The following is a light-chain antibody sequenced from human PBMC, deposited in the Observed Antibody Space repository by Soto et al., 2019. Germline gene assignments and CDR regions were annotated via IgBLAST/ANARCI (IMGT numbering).Light chain of an antibody. V-gene: IGLV2-8*01. CDR3: SSYAGSNNKV. CDR2: EVT. CDR1: SSDVGSYNY. Sequence: QSVLTQPPSASGSPGQSVTISCTGTSSDVGSYNYVSWYQQHPGKAPKLMIYEVTKRPSGVPDRFSGSKSGNTASLTVSGLQAGDEADYYCSSYAGSNNKVFGTGTKVTVL. J-gene: IGLJ1*01.